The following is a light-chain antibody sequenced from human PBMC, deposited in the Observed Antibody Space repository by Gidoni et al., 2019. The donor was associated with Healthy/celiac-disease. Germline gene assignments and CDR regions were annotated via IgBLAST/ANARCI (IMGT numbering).Light chain of an antibody. CDR1: SSDVGSYNL. CDR2: EVS. J-gene: IGLJ2*01. V-gene: IGLV2-23*02. CDR3: CSYAGSHVV. Sequence: QSALTQPASVSASPGQSITISCTGTSSDVGSYNLVSWYQQHPGKAPKLMIYEVSKRPSGVSNRFSGSKSGNTASLTISGLQAEDEADYYCCSYAGSHVVFGGGTKLTVL.